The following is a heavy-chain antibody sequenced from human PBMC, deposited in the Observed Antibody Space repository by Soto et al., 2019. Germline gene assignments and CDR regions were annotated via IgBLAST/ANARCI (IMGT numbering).Heavy chain of an antibody. CDR1: GFTFSRYW. J-gene: IGHJ4*02. Sequence: EVQLVESGGGLVQPGGSLRLSCAASGFTFSRYWLHWVRQVPGKGLVWVSRLNSDGSSTNYADSVKGRFTISRDNAKNSLYLQMNSLRVEDTAVYYRARDKGYVGFDYWGQGNLVTVSS. D-gene: IGHD5-12*01. CDR2: LNSDGSST. V-gene: IGHV3-74*01. CDR3: ARDKGYVGFDY.